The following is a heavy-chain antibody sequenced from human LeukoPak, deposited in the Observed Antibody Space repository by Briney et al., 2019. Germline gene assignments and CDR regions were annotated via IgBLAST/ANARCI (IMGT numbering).Heavy chain of an antibody. D-gene: IGHD6-19*01. Sequence: ASVKVSCKASGYTFTSYGISWVRQAPGQGLEWMGWINPNSGGTNYAQKFQGRVTMTRDTSISTAYMELSRLRSDDTAVYYCARMQQWLGPATEKYNWFDPWGQGTLVTVSS. V-gene: IGHV1-2*02. J-gene: IGHJ5*02. CDR3: ARMQQWLGPATEKYNWFDP. CDR2: INPNSGGT. CDR1: GYTFTSYG.